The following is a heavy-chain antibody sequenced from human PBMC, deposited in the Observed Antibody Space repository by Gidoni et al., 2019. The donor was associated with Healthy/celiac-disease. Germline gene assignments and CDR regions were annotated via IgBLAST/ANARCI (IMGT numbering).Heavy chain of an antibody. D-gene: IGHD6-13*01. J-gene: IGHJ4*02. Sequence: EVQLVESGGGLVQPGGSLRLSCAASGFTFSSYEMNWVRQAPGKGLEWVSYISSSGSTIYYADSVKGRFTISRDNAKNSLYLQMNSLRAEDTAVYYCARDGSGAAAGTGTFDYWGQGTLVTVSS. CDR2: ISSSGSTI. CDR1: GFTFSSYE. CDR3: ARDGSGAAAGTGTFDY. V-gene: IGHV3-48*03.